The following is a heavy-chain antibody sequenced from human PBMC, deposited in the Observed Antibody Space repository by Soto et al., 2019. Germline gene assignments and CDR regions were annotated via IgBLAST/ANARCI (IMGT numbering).Heavy chain of an antibody. CDR2: MNPNSGNT. Sequence: QVQLVQSGAEVKKPGASVKVSCKDSGYTFTSYDINWVRQATGQGLEWMGWMNPNSGNTGYAQKFQGRVTMTRNTSISTAYMELSSLRSEDTAVYYCARGGVFFFAAPTNPFDYWGQGTLVTVSS. CDR3: ARGGVFFFAAPTNPFDY. CDR1: GYTFTSYD. J-gene: IGHJ4*02. D-gene: IGHD3-10*01. V-gene: IGHV1-8*01.